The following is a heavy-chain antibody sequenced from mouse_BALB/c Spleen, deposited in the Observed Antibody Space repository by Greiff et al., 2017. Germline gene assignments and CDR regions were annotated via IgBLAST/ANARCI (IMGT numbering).Heavy chain of an antibody. D-gene: IGHD2-3*01. Sequence: DVKLVESGPSLVKPSQTLSLTCSVTGDSITSGYWNWIRKFPGNKLEYMGYISYSGSTYYNPSLKSRISITRDTSKNQYYLQLNSVTTEDTATYYCARSGDGYPYWYFDVWGAGTTVTVSA. CDR1: GDSITSGY. CDR3: ARSGDGYPYWYFDV. J-gene: IGHJ1*01. V-gene: IGHV3-8*02. CDR2: ISYSGST.